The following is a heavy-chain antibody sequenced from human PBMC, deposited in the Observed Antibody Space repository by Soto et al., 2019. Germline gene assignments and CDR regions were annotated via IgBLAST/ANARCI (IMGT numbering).Heavy chain of an antibody. J-gene: IGHJ4*02. D-gene: IGHD3-9*01. Sequence: QVQLVQSGAEVKKPGASVRVSCRDPGDSFTSYDINWVRQAAGQGFEWLGRMNSNSGNTGYAQSFQGRVSMTRDTSISTAYLELRSLTSDDTAVYYCARGRIGRGLVATHWGQGTPVTVSS. V-gene: IGHV1-8*01. CDR2: MNSNSGNT. CDR3: ARGRIGRGLVATH. CDR1: GDSFTSYD.